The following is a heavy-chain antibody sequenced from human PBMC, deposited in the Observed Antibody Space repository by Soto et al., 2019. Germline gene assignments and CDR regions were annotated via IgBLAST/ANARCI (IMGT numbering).Heavy chain of an antibody. CDR3: ARRYCNSPRSCPMGYGLDV. D-gene: IGHD2-21*02. Sequence: GGSLRLSCAASGFTFSSYSMNWVRQAPGKGLEWVSYISSSSSTIYYADSVKGRFTISRDNAKNSLYLQMNSLKTSDTGTYYCARRYCNSPRSCPMGYGLDVWGQGTTVTVSS. V-gene: IGHV3-48*01. J-gene: IGHJ6*02. CDR2: ISSSSSTI. CDR1: GFTFSSYS.